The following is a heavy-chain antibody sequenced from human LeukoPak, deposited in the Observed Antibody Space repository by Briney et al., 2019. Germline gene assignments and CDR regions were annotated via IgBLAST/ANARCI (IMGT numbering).Heavy chain of an antibody. CDR3: VKDRGYSSSWYEVY. J-gene: IGHJ4*02. V-gene: IGHV3-23*01. CDR2: ISGSGGSA. Sequence: GGSLRLSCAASGFTFSSYAMSWVRQAPGKGLEWVSAISGSGGSAYYADSVKGRFTISRDNSKNTLYLQMNSLRAEDTAVYYCVKDRGYSSSWYEVYWGQGTLVTVSS. CDR1: GFTFSSYA. D-gene: IGHD6-13*01.